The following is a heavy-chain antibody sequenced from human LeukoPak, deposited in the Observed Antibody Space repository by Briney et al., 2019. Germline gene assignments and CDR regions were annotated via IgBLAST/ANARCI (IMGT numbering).Heavy chain of an antibody. Sequence: GGSLRLSCAASGFTFSSFATSWVRQAPGKGLEWVSVIYSGGTTYYADSVKGRFTISRDNRKNTLYLQMNSLRAEDTAVYYCARTRTYSYDSSGHYYPTHFDYWGQGTLVTVSS. V-gene: IGHV3-66*01. J-gene: IGHJ4*02. CDR3: ARTRTYSYDSSGHYYPTHFDY. CDR2: IYSGGTT. CDR1: GFTFSSFA. D-gene: IGHD3-22*01.